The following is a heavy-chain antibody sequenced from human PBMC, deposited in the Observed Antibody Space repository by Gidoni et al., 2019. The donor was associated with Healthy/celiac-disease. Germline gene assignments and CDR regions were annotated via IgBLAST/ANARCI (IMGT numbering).Heavy chain of an antibody. CDR2: IYHSGST. Sequence: QVQLQESGPGLVKPSGTLSLTCAVSGGSISSSNWWSWVRQPPGKGLEWSGEIYHSGSTNYNPSLKRRVTISVDKSKNQFSLKLSSVTAADTAVYYCASRDCSSTSCPFDYWGQGTLVTVSS. CDR3: ASRDCSSTSCPFDY. D-gene: IGHD2-2*01. J-gene: IGHJ4*02. V-gene: IGHV4-4*02. CDR1: GGSISSSNW.